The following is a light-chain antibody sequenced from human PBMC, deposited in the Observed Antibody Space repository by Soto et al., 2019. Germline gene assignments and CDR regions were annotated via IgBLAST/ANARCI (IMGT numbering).Light chain of an antibody. J-gene: IGKJ5*01. CDR2: GTS. CDR3: QQYTGPPTT. Sequence: EIVLTQSPGTLFLSPGERATLSCRASQTIKTRSLAWYQQKPGQAPRRLIYGTSSRPTNIPDRFSGSGSGTDFTLTISRLEPEDSAVYFCQQYTGPPTTFGQGTRLEIK. CDR1: QTIKTRS. V-gene: IGKV3-20*01.